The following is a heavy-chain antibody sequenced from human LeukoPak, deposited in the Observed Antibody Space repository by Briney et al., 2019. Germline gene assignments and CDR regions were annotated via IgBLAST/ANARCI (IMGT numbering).Heavy chain of an antibody. CDR3: ARGITMIVEVFDY. CDR1: GYTFTSYG. V-gene: IGHV1-8*02. Sequence: ASVKVSCKASGYTFTSYGISWVRQATGQGLEWMGWMNPNSGNTGYAQKFQGRVTMTRNTSISTAYMELSSLRSEDTAVYYCARGITMIVEVFDYWGQGTLVTVSS. D-gene: IGHD3-22*01. CDR2: MNPNSGNT. J-gene: IGHJ4*02.